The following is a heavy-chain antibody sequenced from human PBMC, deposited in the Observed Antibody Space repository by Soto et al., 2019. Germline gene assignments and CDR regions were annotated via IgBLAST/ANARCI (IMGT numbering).Heavy chain of an antibody. CDR1: GGTFSTSA. D-gene: IGHD3-3*02. Sequence: QVQLVQSGAEVKKPGSSVKVSCKASGGTFSTSAISWVRQAPGQGLEWVGGIMPVFATPDYAQKFQGRVTISADEXTTTAYLELTILRTDDTAVYYCARDKDRQQLGGNYYYILDVWGQGTEIIVSS. J-gene: IGHJ6*02. CDR2: IMPVFATP. V-gene: IGHV1-69*12. CDR3: ARDKDRQQLGGNYYYILDV.